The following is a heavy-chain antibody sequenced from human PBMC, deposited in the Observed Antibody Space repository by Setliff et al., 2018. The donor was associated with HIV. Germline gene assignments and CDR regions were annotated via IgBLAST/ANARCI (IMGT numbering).Heavy chain of an antibody. V-gene: IGHV4-34*01. D-gene: IGHD1-26*01. CDR3: AKDRSGSYRTFDY. Sequence: SETLSLTCAVYGGSFSDYYWTWIRQPPGKGLEWIGEINHGGSTNYNPSLRSRVTISIDTSKNQFSLKVNSVTAADTAVYYCAKDRSGSYRTFDYWGPGILVTVSS. J-gene: IGHJ4*02. CDR2: INHGGST. CDR1: GGSFSDYY.